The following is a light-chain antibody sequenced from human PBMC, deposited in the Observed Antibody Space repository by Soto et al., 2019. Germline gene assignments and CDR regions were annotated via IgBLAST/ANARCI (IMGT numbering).Light chain of an antibody. CDR3: QQYNDWPRT. V-gene: IGKV3-15*01. J-gene: IGKJ1*01. CDR2: GAS. Sequence: ETVMTQFPATLSVSPGEGATLSCRASQSVGSSLAWYQQKPGQPPRILMYGASARATGVPVRISGRGSGTEFTLTISSLQSEDFGVYYCQQYNDWPRTFGQGTKVEIK. CDR1: QSVGSS.